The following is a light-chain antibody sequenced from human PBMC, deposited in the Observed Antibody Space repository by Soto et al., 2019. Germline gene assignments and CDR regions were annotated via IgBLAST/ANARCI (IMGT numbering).Light chain of an antibody. CDR3: AAWDGSLNVVL. V-gene: IGLV1-44*01. Sequence: QSVLTQPTSASGTPGQRVTISCSGSSSNIGTNTVNWYQQLPGSAPQLLLYNTNQRPSGVPGRFSGSKSGTSASLAISGLQSEDEADYYCAAWDGSLNVVLFGGGTKLTVL. J-gene: IGLJ2*01. CDR1: SSNIGTNT. CDR2: NTN.